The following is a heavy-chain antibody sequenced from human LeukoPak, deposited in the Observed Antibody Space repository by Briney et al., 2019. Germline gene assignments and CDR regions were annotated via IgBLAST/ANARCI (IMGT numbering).Heavy chain of an antibody. Sequence: PGGSLRLSCAASGFTFDDYAMHWVRQAPGKGLEWVSGISWNSGSIGYADSVKGRFTISRDNAKNSLYLQMNSLRAEDTAVYYCAKDRSLEAASSSWYSVYYFDYWGQGTLVTVSS. D-gene: IGHD6-13*01. J-gene: IGHJ4*02. CDR1: GFTFDDYA. CDR2: ISWNSGSI. V-gene: IGHV3-9*01. CDR3: AKDRSLEAASSSWYSVYYFDY.